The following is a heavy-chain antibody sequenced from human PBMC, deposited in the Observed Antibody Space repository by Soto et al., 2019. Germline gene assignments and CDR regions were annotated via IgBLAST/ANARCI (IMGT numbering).Heavy chain of an antibody. CDR2: VCYRGTT. CDR1: GDSIDTSSYC. J-gene: IGHJ4*02. CDR3: ARQGEHSSSYFFDS. D-gene: IGHD6-6*01. Sequence: KTSETLSLTCTVSGDSIDTSSYCWGWIRQPPGKGLEWIGSVCYRGTTYYNPSLKSRLTISVDTSKRQFSLKLSSVTAADTAVFYCARQGEHSSSYFFDSWGQGTLVTAPQ. V-gene: IGHV4-39*01.